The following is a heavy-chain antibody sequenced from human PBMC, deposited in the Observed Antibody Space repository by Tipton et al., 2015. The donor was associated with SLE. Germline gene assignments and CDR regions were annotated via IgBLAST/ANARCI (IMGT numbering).Heavy chain of an antibody. CDR3: ARDSSGTTAFDI. V-gene: IGHV3-21*01. CDR2: ISSSSIYI. Sequence: GSLRLSCAASGFTFSSYAMSWVRQAPGKGLEWVSSISSSSIYIYYADSVKGRFTISRDNAKNSLYLQMNSLRAEDTAVYYCARDSSGTTAFDIWGQGTMVTVSS. D-gene: IGHD1-7*01. J-gene: IGHJ3*02. CDR1: GFTFSSYA.